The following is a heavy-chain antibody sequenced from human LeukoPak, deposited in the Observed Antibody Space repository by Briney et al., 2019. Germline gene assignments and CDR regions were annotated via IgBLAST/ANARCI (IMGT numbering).Heavy chain of an antibody. CDR2: ISGSGGST. CDR3: ARDPWYYGSGSYYNPNPHP. CDR1: GFTFSSYG. J-gene: IGHJ5*02. Sequence: PGGSLRLSCAASGFTFSSYGMSWVRQAPGKGLEWVSAISGSGGSTYYADSVKGRFTISRDNAKNSLYLQMNSLRAEDTAVYYCARDPWYYGSGSYYNPNPHPWGQGTLVTVSS. D-gene: IGHD3-10*01. V-gene: IGHV3-23*01.